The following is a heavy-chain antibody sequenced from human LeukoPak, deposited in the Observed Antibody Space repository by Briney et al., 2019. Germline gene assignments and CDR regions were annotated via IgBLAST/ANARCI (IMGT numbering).Heavy chain of an antibody. V-gene: IGHV3-33*06. J-gene: IGHJ4*02. Sequence: PGGSLRLSCAASGSTFSNYGMHWVRQAPGKGLEWVAVIWHDGSNKYYADSVKGRLTISRDNSKNTLYLQMNSLRAEDTAVYYCANNFDYWGQGTLVTVSS. CDR3: ANNFDY. CDR2: IWHDGSNK. CDR1: GSTFSNYG.